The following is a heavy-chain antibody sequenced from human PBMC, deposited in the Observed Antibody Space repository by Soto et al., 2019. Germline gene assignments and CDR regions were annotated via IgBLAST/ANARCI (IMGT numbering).Heavy chain of an antibody. CDR1: GFSLSTSGVG. CDR3: DHSRYYYNIIAY. CDR2: IYWNDDK. D-gene: IGHD3-22*01. Sequence: SGPTLVNPTQTLTLTCTFSGFSLSTSGVGVGWIRQPPGKALEWLALIYWNDDKRYSPSLKSRLTITKDTSKNQVVLTMTNMEPVDTATYSCDHSRYYYNIIAYWGKGTLVPVSP. J-gene: IGHJ4*02. V-gene: IGHV2-5*01.